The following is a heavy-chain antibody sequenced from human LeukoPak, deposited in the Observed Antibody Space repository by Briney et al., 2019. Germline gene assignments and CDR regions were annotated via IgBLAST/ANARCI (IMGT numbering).Heavy chain of an antibody. J-gene: IGHJ6*02. CDR1: GGSISSGGYS. V-gene: IGHV4-30-2*01. Sequence: SQTLSLTCAVSGGSISSGGYSWSWIRQPPGKGLEWIGYIYHSGSTYYNPSLKSRVTISVDRSKNQFSLKLSSVTAADTAVYYCARSLRGYSGYAFYYYGMDVWGQGTTVTVSS. D-gene: IGHD5-12*01. CDR2: IYHSGST. CDR3: ARSLRGYSGYAFYYYGMDV.